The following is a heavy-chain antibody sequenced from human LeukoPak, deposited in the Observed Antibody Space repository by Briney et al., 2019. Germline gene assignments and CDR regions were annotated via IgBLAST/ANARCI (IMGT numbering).Heavy chain of an antibody. J-gene: IGHJ3*02. CDR2: IIPIFGTA. D-gene: IGHD5-24*01. Sequence: SVKVSCKASGGTFSSYAISWVRQAPGQGLEWMGRIIPIFGTANYAQKFQGRVTITTDESTSTAYMELSSLRSEDTAVYYCAKDPQRWLQPGAFDIWGQGTMVTVSS. V-gene: IGHV1-69*05. CDR1: GGTFSSYA. CDR3: AKDPQRWLQPGAFDI.